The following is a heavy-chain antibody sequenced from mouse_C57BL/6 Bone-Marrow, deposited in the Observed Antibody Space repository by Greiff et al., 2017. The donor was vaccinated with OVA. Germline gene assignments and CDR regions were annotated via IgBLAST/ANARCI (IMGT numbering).Heavy chain of an antibody. CDR3: ARDGTLYFDD. D-gene: IGHD4-1*01. CDR1: GYSITSGYY. J-gene: IGHJ2*01. CDR2: ISYDGSN. Sequence: ESGPGLVKPSQSLSLTCSVTGYSITSGYYWNWIRQFPGNKLEWMGYISYDGSNNYNPSLKNRISITRDTSKNQFFLKLNSVTTEDTATYYCARDGTLYFDDWGQGTTLTVSS. V-gene: IGHV3-6*01.